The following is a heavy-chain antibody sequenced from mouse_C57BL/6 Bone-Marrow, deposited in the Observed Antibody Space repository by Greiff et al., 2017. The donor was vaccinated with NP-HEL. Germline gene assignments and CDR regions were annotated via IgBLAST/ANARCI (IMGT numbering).Heavy chain of an antibody. V-gene: IGHV1-53*01. J-gene: IGHJ2*01. Sequence: QVQLKQPGTELVKPGASVKLSCKASGYTFTSYWMHWVKQRPGQGLEWIGNINPSNGGTNYNEKFKSKATLTVDNASSTAYMQLSSLTSEDSAVYYCARFITTSRGYFDYWGQGTTLTVSS. CDR2: INPSNGGT. D-gene: IGHD1-1*01. CDR1: GYTFTSYW. CDR3: ARFITTSRGYFDY.